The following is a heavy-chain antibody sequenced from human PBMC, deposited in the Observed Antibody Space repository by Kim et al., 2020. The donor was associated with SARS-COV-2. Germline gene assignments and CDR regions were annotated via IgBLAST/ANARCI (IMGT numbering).Heavy chain of an antibody. Sequence: ASVKVSCKASGFSFTSYDIYWVRQATGQGLEWMGWMNVDSGNTGYVEKFRGRVMMTRDTSKSTAYMELSSLRSDDTAVYYCARVMGSGSYYGYHYAMDVW. CDR2: MNVDSGNT. CDR3: ARVMGSGSYYGYHYAMDV. CDR1: GFSFTSYD. V-gene: IGHV1-8*01. J-gene: IGHJ6*01. D-gene: IGHD3-10*01.